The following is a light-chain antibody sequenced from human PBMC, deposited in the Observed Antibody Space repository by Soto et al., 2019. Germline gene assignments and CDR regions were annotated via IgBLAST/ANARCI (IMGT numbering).Light chain of an antibody. J-gene: IGKJ1*01. CDR3: QQYDNALWT. CDR2: SAS. Sequence: EIVSTQSPATLSLSPGERAPHSCRDSQSVISPYLTWYQQKPGQAPRLLIYSASNRATGVPDRFSGSGSGTDFTLTISRLEPEDFAVYYCQQYDNALWTFGQGTKV. CDR1: QSVISPY. V-gene: IGKV3-20*01.